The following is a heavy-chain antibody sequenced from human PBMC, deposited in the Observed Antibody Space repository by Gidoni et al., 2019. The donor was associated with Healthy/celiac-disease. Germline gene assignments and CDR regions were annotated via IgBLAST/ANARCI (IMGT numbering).Heavy chain of an antibody. V-gene: IGHV3-33*01. J-gene: IGHJ4*02. CDR2: IWYDGSNI. Sequence: QVQLVESGGGVVQPGRSLRLSCAASGFTFSSYGMHGGRQAPGKGLEGVAVIWYDGSNIYDAESGKGRFTISRDNSKNTLYLQMNSLRAEDTAVYYCAREEGLYYYDSSGYVDYWGQGTLVTVSS. D-gene: IGHD3-22*01. CDR1: GFTFSSYG. CDR3: AREEGLYYYDSSGYVDY.